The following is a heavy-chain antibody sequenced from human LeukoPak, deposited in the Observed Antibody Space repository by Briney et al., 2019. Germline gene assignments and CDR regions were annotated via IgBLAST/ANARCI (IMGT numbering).Heavy chain of an antibody. CDR3: ARSGSYYSHAFDI. V-gene: IGHV1-69*05. Sequence: SVKVSCKASGGTFSSYAISWVRQAPGQGLKWMGGIIPIFGTANYAQKFQGRVTITTDESTSAAYMELSSLRSEDTAVYYCARSGSYYSHAFDIWGQGTMVTVSS. J-gene: IGHJ3*02. D-gene: IGHD1-26*01. CDR1: GGTFSSYA. CDR2: IIPIFGTA.